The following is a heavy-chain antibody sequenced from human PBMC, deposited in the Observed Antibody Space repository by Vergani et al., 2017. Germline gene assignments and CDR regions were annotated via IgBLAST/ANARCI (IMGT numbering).Heavy chain of an antibody. CDR2: ISSSSSYI. Sequence: VQLVESGGGVVQPGRSLRLSCAASGFTFSSYSMNWVRQAPGKGLEWVSSISSSSSYIYYADSVKGRFTISRDNAKNSLYLQMNSLRAEDTAVYYCARDYYYYDSSGYGKPFDYWGQGTLVTVSS. CDR1: GFTFSSYS. V-gene: IGHV3-21*01. D-gene: IGHD3-22*01. CDR3: ARDYYYYDSSGYGKPFDY. J-gene: IGHJ4*02.